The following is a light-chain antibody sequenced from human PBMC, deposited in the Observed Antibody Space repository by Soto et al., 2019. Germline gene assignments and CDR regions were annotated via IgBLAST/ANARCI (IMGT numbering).Light chain of an antibody. V-gene: IGKV1-27*01. J-gene: IGKJ3*01. CDR3: KKHCGAPPVT. Sequence: DIQMTQSPSSLSASVGDSVTITCRASQGISNYLAWYQQKPGKVPRLLIYAASTLQLGVPSRFSGSGSGTDFTLTISSLQPEDVATYYCKKHCGAPPVTFGPGTKVDIK. CDR1: QGISNY. CDR2: AAS.